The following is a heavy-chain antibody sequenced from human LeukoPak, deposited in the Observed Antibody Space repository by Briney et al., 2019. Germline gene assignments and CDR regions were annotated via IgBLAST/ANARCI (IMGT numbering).Heavy chain of an antibody. CDR1: GFTFSSYW. CDR3: ARDIDYGDLDAFDI. J-gene: IGHJ3*02. CDR2: IKQDGSEK. Sequence: GGSLRLSCAASGFTFSSYWMSWVRQAPGKGLEWVANIKQDGSEKYYVDSVKGRFTISRDNAKNSLYLQMNSLRAEDTAVYYCARDIDYGDLDAFDIWGQGTMVTVSS. D-gene: IGHD4-17*01. V-gene: IGHV3-7*01.